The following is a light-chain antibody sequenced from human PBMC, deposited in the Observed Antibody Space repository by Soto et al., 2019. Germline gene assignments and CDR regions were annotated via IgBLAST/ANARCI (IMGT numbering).Light chain of an antibody. J-gene: IGKJ4*01. CDR3: QQRSSWPLLT. V-gene: IGKV3-11*01. CDR2: DAS. CDR1: QSVSNY. Sequence: EIVLTQSPATLSLSPGEIATLSCRASQSVSNYLAWFQQKPGQAPRLLIYDASNRATGIPARFSGSGSGTDFTLTISTLEPGDFAVYYCQQRSSWPLLTFGGGTKVEI.